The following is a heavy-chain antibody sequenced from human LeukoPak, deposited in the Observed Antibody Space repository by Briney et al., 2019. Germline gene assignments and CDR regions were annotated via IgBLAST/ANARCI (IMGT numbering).Heavy chain of an antibody. V-gene: IGHV3-23*01. J-gene: IGHJ5*02. CDR3: VREAGYCAPVCVKTNWFDP. Sequence: QPEGSLRLSCAASGFPFSSHAMSWVRQPPGKGLEWVAAISNGKTYYADSVRGRFAISRDDSTNTVYLHMNSLRDEDTALYHCVREAGYCAPVCVKTNWFDPWGQGTLVTVSS. CDR1: GFPFSSHA. D-gene: IGHD2-15*01. CDR2: ISNGKT.